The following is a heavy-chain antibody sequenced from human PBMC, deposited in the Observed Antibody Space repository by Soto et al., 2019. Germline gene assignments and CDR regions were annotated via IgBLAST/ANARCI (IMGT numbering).Heavy chain of an antibody. CDR1: GFTFSGHW. Sequence: EIQLTESGGALVQPGGSLRLSCAASGFTFSGHWMHWVRQVPGKGLEWVSRINTDGGTSAYADSVRGRFTISRDNAKNTLYLQMNGVRDEGMAVYYCAREAGNCSRTSCYRRAFDTWGQGTTVSVSS. J-gene: IGHJ3*02. D-gene: IGHD2-2*01. CDR3: AREAGNCSRTSCYRRAFDT. CDR2: INTDGGTS. V-gene: IGHV3-74*03.